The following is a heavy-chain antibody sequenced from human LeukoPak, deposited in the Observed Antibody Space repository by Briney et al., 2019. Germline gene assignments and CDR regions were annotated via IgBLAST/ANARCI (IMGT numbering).Heavy chain of an antibody. D-gene: IGHD2-21*02. CDR1: AGSVSSYY. V-gene: IGHV4-59*02. Sequence: PSETLSLTCTVSAGSVSSYYWSWIRQPPGKGLEWIANIYYSGSTNYNPSLKSRVTISVDTSKNQFSLKLSSVTAADTAVYYCARSRTYCGGDCPFDYWGQGTLVTVSS. J-gene: IGHJ4*02. CDR2: IYYSGST. CDR3: ARSRTYCGGDCPFDY.